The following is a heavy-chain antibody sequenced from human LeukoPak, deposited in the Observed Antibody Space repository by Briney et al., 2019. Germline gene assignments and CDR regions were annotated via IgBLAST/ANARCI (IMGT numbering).Heavy chain of an antibody. V-gene: IGHV3-23*01. J-gene: IGHJ4*02. CDR1: GFTFSSYA. D-gene: IGHD2-2*01. Sequence: GGSLRLSCAASGFTFSSYAMSWVRQAPGKGLEWVSAISGSGGNTHYADSVKGRFTISRDNSKNTLYLQMNSLRAEDTAVYYCAKETSVVPAATLDYWGQGTLVTVSS. CDR3: AKETSVVPAATLDY. CDR2: ISGSGGNT.